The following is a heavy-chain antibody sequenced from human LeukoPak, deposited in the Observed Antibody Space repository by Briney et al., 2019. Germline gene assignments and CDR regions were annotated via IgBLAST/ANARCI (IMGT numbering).Heavy chain of an antibody. V-gene: IGHV3-20*04. CDR3: ARAPIAAAGTGRGWAWFDP. Sequence: GGSLRLSCAASGFTFDDYGMSWVRQAPGKGLEWVSGINWSGGRTGYADSVKGRLTISRDNAKNSLFLQMNSLRAEDTALYYCARAPIAAAGTGRGWAWFDPWGQGTLVTVSS. CDR1: GFTFDDYG. CDR2: INWSGGRT. D-gene: IGHD6-13*01. J-gene: IGHJ5*02.